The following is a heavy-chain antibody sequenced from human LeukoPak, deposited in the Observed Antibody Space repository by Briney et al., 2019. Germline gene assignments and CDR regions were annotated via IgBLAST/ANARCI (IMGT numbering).Heavy chain of an antibody. V-gene: IGHV3-21*01. J-gene: IGHJ3*02. CDR1: GFTFSSYS. CDR3: ARVPAGVIGMKDAFDI. Sequence: PGGSLRLSCAASGFTFSSYSMNWVRQAPGKGLEWVSSISGSSGYIYYADSVKGRFTISRHNAKNSLYLQMNSLRAEDTAVYYCARVPAGVIGMKDAFDIWGQGTMVTVSS. D-gene: IGHD3-16*02. CDR2: ISGSSGYI.